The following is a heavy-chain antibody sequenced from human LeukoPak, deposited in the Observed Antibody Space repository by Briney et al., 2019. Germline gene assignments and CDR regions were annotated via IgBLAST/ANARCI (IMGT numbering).Heavy chain of an antibody. D-gene: IGHD4-11*01. V-gene: IGHV3-20*04. CDR2: INWNGGRT. Sequence: PGGSLRLSCAASGFTFDDYGMSWVRQGPGKELEWVSGINWNGGRTGYADSVKGRFTISRDNSKNTLYLQMNSLRAEDTAVYYCAKGVTDYHFDYWGQGTLVTVSS. J-gene: IGHJ4*02. CDR1: GFTFDDYG. CDR3: AKGVTDYHFDY.